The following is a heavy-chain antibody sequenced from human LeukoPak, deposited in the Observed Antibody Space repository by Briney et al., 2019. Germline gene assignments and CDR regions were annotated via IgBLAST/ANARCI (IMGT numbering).Heavy chain of an antibody. V-gene: IGHV3-30-3*01. D-gene: IGHD4-17*01. CDR1: GFMFGSYA. Sequence: GGSLRLSCAASGFMFGSYAMNWVRQAPGKGLEWVAVISYDGSNKYYADSVKGRFTISRDNSKNTLYLQMNSLRAEDTAVYYCARAYGDYGDYWGQGTLVTVSS. CDR3: ARAYGDYGDY. J-gene: IGHJ4*02. CDR2: ISYDGSNK.